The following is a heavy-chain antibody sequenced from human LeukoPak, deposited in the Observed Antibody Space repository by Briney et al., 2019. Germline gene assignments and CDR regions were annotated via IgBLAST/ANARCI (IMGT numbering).Heavy chain of an antibody. CDR2: ISAYNGNT. V-gene: IGHV1-18*01. CDR1: GYTFTSYG. D-gene: IGHD3-22*01. J-gene: IGHJ4*02. CDR3: ARTGDYYDSSVYYYEYDY. Sequence: ASVKVSCKASGYTFTSYGISWVRQAPGQGLEWMGWISAYNGNTNYAQKLQGRVTMTTDTSTSTAYMELRSLRSDDTAVYYCARTGDYYDSSVYYYEYDYWGQGTLVTVSS.